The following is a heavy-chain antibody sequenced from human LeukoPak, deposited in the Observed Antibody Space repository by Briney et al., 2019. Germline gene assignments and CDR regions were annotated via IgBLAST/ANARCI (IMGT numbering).Heavy chain of an antibody. V-gene: IGHV3-11*01. CDR3: ARTGDYALKD. CDR1: GFTFSDYY. CDR2: ISSSSSTI. Sequence: SGGSLRLSCAASGFTFSDYYMSWIRQAPGKGLEWVTSISSSSSTIDYADSVKGRFTISRDNANNSLYLQMNSLRAEDTAIYYCARTGDYALKDWGQGTLVTVSS. J-gene: IGHJ4*02. D-gene: IGHD7-27*01.